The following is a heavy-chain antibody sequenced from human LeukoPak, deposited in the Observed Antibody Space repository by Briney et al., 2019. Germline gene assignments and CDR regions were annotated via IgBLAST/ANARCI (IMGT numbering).Heavy chain of an antibody. CDR3: AKAPVLGSPVVVPAAGTYYFDY. D-gene: IGHD2-2*01. J-gene: IGHJ4*02. V-gene: IGHV3-23*01. CDR2: ISGSGDNT. CDR1: GFTFSSYG. Sequence: PGGSLRLSCAASGFTFSSYGMSWVRQTPGRGLEWVSAISGSGDNTYYADSVKGRFTISRDNSKNTLYLQMNSLRAEDTAVFYCAKAPVLGSPVVVPAAGTYYFDYWGQGTLVTVSS.